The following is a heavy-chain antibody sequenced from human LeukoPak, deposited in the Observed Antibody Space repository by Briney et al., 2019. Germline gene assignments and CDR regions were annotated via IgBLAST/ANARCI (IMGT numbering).Heavy chain of an antibody. V-gene: IGHV4-38-2*02. CDR1: GYSISSDYY. CDR3: ARDYRYDIVARNHYYYYYMDV. Sequence: SSETLSLTCTVSGYSISSDYYWGRIRQPPGKGLEWIGSIYHSGSTYYNPSLKSRVTISVDTSKNQFSLKLSSVTAADTAVYYCARDYRYDIVARNHYYYYYMDVWGKGTTVTVSS. D-gene: IGHD5-12*01. J-gene: IGHJ6*03. CDR2: IYHSGST.